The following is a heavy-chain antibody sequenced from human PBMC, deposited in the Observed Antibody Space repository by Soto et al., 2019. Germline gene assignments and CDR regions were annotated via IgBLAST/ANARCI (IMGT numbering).Heavy chain of an antibody. Sequence: KASETLSLTCNVSGGSIRSHYWSWIRQPAGKPLEWIGRIYTTVSTNYNPSLKSRVTMSIDTSKSQFSLKVSSVTAADTAVYYCAREGASRFGMDVWGQGTTVTVSS. CDR3: AREGASRFGMDV. J-gene: IGHJ6*02. CDR2: IYTTVST. CDR1: GGSIRSHY. V-gene: IGHV4-4*07. D-gene: IGHD1-26*01.